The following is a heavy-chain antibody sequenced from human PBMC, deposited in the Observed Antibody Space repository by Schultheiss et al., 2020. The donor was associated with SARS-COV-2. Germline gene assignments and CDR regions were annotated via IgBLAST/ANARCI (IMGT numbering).Heavy chain of an antibody. Sequence: GGSLRLSCAASGFTFSSYWMSWVRQAPGKGLEWVANIKQDGSEKYYVDSVKGRFTISRDNAKNSLYLQMNSLRAEDTAVYYCARDYRIVGATHFDYWGQGTLVTVSS. CDR1: GFTFSSYW. J-gene: IGHJ4*02. D-gene: IGHD1-26*01. CDR3: ARDYRIVGATHFDY. V-gene: IGHV3-7*03. CDR2: IKQDGSEK.